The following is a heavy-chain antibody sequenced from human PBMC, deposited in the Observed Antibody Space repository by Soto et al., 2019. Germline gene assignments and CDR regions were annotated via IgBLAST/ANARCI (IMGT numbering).Heavy chain of an antibody. J-gene: IGHJ4*02. D-gene: IGHD3-22*01. CDR3: AKARVQLTYYYDSSGYYFDY. CDR1: GFTFDDYA. CDR2: ISWNSGSI. V-gene: IGHV3-9*01. Sequence: SLRLSCAASGFTFDDYAMHWVRQAPGKGLEWVSGISWNSGSIGYADSVKGRFTISRDNAKNSLYLQMNSLRAEDTALYYCAKARVQLTYYYDSSGYYFDYWGQGTLVTVSS.